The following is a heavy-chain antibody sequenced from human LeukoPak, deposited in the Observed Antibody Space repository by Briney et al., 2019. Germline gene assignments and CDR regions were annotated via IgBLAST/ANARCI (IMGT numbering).Heavy chain of an antibody. D-gene: IGHD6-19*01. CDR3: ARVAGSIDY. J-gene: IGHJ4*02. CDR2: MNPNSGYT. Sequence: GASVKVSCKASGYTFTTYDINWVRQATGEWREWMGWMNPNSGYTGYAQKFQGRVTITRDTSISTAYMELSSLRSEDTAVYYCARVAGSIDYWGQGTLVTVSS. CDR1: GYTFTTYD. V-gene: IGHV1-8*03.